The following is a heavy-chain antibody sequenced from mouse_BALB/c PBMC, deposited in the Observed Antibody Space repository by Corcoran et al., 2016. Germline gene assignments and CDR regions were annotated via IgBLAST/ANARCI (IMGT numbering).Heavy chain of an antibody. CDR2: INPNNGGT. CDR3: ARTGTWLRFAY. Sequence: EVLLQQSGPELVKPGASVKIPCKASGYTFTDYNMDWVKQSHGKSLEWIGDINPNNGGTIYNQKFKGKATLTVDKSSSTAYMELRSLTSEDTAVYYCARTGTWLRFAYWGQGTLVTVSA. CDR1: GYTFTDYN. V-gene: IGHV1-18*01. J-gene: IGHJ3*01. D-gene: IGHD2-2*01.